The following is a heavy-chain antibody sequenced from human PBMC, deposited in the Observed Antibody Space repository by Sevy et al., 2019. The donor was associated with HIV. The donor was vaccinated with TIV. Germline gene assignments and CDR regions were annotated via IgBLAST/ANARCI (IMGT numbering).Heavy chain of an antibody. V-gene: IGHV3-64D*06. J-gene: IGHJ4*02. Sequence: GGSLRLSCSASGFTFNYYGMYWVRQAPGKGLQYVSGISSNGDSTDYGDSVKGRFTISRDNSKNTLYLQMSSLRAEDTALYYCLRDLLRPVVVPAASFDYWGQGTLVTVSS. CDR2: ISSNGDST. CDR1: GFTFNYYG. CDR3: LRDLLRPVVVPAASFDY. D-gene: IGHD2-2*01.